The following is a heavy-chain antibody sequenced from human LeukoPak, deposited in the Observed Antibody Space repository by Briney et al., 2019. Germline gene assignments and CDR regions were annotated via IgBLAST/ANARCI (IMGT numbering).Heavy chain of an antibody. Sequence: GGTLRLSRAASGFTFSSYEMNWVRPAPGKGLKWVSYISDSGSSIYYADSVKGRFTIPRDDAKNSLYLQMNSLRAEDTAVYYCAREGSGWSFDYWGQGTLVIVSS. V-gene: IGHV3-48*03. CDR3: AREGSGWSFDY. CDR1: GFTFSSYE. D-gene: IGHD6-19*01. J-gene: IGHJ4*02. CDR2: ISDSGSSI.